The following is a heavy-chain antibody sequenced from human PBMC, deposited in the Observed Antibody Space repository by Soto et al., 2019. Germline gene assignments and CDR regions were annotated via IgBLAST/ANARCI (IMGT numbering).Heavy chain of an antibody. Sequence: GGSLRLSCAASGFTFSSYAMHWVRQAPGKGLEWVAVISYDGSNKYYADSVKGRFTISRDNSKNTLYLQMNSLRAEDTAVYYCAREAGIAVAGPRLWCDYWGQGTLVTVSS. J-gene: IGHJ4*02. V-gene: IGHV3-30-3*01. D-gene: IGHD6-19*01. CDR2: ISYDGSNK. CDR1: GFTFSSYA. CDR3: AREAGIAVAGPRLWCDY.